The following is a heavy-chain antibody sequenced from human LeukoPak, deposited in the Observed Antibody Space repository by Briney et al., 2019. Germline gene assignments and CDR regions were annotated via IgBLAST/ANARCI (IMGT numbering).Heavy chain of an antibody. Sequence: PGGSLRLSCAASGFTFSSYGMHWVRRAPGKGLEWVGRIKSKTDGGTTDYAAPVKGRFTISRDDSKNTLYLQMNSLKTEDTAVYYCTTDGPGMLVDYWGQGTLVTVSS. J-gene: IGHJ4*02. CDR3: TTDGPGMLVDY. D-gene: IGHD3-10*02. CDR2: IKSKTDGGTT. CDR1: GFTFSSYG. V-gene: IGHV3-15*01.